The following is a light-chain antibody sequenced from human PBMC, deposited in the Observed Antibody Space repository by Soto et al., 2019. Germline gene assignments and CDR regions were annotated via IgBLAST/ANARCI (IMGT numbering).Light chain of an antibody. CDR3: QSYDSSLSGWV. CDR2: GNS. V-gene: IGLV1-40*01. J-gene: IGLJ3*02. Sequence: QAVVTQPPSVSGAPGQRVTISCTGSSSNIWAGYDVHWYQQLPGTAPKLLIYGNSNRPSGVPDRFSGSKSGTSASLAITGLQAEDEADYYCQSYDSSLSGWVFGGGTQLTVL. CDR1: SSNIWAGYD.